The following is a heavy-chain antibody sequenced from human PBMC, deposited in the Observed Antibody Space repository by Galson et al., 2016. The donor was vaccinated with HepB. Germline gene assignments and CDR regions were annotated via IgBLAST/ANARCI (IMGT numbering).Heavy chain of an antibody. CDR3: ARGGPYCSSTTCYRNNWFDP. J-gene: IGHJ5*02. CDR1: GYTFTNYY. Sequence: SVTVSCKASGYTFTNYYMHWVRLAPGQGLEWMGVIEPRGGRTTYAQKFQARVTLTGDTSTNTVYMDLSSLGSEDTAVYYGARGGPYCSSTTCYRNNWFDPWGQGALVTVSS. CDR2: IEPRGGRT. D-gene: IGHD2-2*02. V-gene: IGHV1-46*01.